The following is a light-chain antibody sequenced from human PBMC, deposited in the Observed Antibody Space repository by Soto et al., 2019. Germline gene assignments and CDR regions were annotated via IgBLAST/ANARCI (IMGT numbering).Light chain of an antibody. J-gene: IGKJ3*01. CDR1: QSISSW. V-gene: IGKV1-5*01. CDR3: QQLNTYPRT. Sequence: GDRVTITCRASQSISSWLAWYQQKPGKAPKLLIYDASSLESGVPSRFSGSGSGTEFTPTISSLQPDDFATYYCQQLNTYPRTFGPGNRWIS. CDR2: DAS.